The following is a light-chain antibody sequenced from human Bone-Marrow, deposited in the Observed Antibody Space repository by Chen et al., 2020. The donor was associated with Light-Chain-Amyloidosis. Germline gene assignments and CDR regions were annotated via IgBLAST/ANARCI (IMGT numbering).Light chain of an antibody. V-gene: IGLV2-14*01. Sequence: QSALTQPASVSGSPGQSITISCTGTSSDVGGDNHVSWYQQHPDKAPKLMIYEVTNRPSWVPDRFAGSKAHDTASLTISGLQTEDEADYFCSSDTITNTLVFGSGTRVTVL. J-gene: IGLJ1*01. CDR3: SSDTITNTLV. CDR2: EVT. CDR1: SSDVGGDNH.